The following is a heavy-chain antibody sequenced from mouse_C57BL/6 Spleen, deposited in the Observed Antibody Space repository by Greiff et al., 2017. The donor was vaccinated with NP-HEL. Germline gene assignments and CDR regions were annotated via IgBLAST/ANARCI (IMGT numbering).Heavy chain of an antibody. V-gene: IGHV5-4*01. Sequence: DVMLVESGGGLVKPGGSLKLSCAASGFTFSSYAMSWVRQTPAKRLEWVATISDGGSYTYYPDNVKGRFTISRDNAKNNLYLQMSHLKSEDTAMYYCAREVGDYYAMDYWGQGTSVTVSS. CDR3: AREVGDYYAMDY. CDR2: ISDGGSYT. D-gene: IGHD3-1*01. J-gene: IGHJ4*01. CDR1: GFTFSSYA.